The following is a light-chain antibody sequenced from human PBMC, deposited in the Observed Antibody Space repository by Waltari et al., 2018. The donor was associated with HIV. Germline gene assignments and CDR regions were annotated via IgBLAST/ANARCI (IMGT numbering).Light chain of an antibody. CDR2: DAS. CDR1: HSLSNNY. V-gene: IGKV3-20*01. Sequence: ENVLTQSPGTLSLSPGERATLSCRASHSLSNNYLAWYQQKPGQAPRLLIYDASSRATGIPDRFSGSVSGTDFTLTISRLEPEDFAVYYCQQYVTSPITFGQGTRLDIK. J-gene: IGKJ5*01. CDR3: QQYVTSPIT.